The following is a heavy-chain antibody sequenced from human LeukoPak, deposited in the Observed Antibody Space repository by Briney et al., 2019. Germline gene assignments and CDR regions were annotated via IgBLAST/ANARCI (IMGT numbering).Heavy chain of an antibody. CDR2: SGSGGST. CDR3: AKDFWSGYYPNY. V-gene: IGHV3-23*01. Sequence: GGSLRLSCAASGFTFSSYAMSWVRQAPGKGLEWVSGSGSGGSTYYADSVKGRFTTSRDNSKNTLYLQMNSLRAEDTAVYYCAKDFWSGYYPNYWGQGTLVTVSS. J-gene: IGHJ4*02. CDR1: GFTFSSYA. D-gene: IGHD3-3*01.